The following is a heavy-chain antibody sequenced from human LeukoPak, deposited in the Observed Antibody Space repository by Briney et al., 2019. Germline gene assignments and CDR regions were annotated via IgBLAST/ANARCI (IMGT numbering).Heavy chain of an antibody. D-gene: IGHD1-14*01. J-gene: IGHJ6*03. CDR2: INPISGNT. CDR1: GYTFTTYY. CDR3: ARDPGLTSSYYYMDV. Sequence: ASVKVSCMASGYTFTTYYMQWVRQAPGQGLEWVGIINPISGNTIYAEKFQGRVTLTRDASTSTVYMELSSLRSEDTAVYYCARDPGLTSSYYYMDVWGKGTTVTVSS. V-gene: IGHV1-46*01.